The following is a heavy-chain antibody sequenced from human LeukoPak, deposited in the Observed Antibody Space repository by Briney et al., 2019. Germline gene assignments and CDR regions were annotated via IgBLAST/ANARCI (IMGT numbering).Heavy chain of an antibody. D-gene: IGHD2-2*01. CDR3: ARDQFVVVPAAPGGYYYYYGMDV. V-gene: IGHV1-46*01. J-gene: IGHJ6*02. Sequence: ASVKVSCKASGYTFTSYYMHWVRQAPGQGLEWMGIINPSGGSTNYAQKFQGRVTITADESTSTAYMELSSLRSEDTAVYYCARDQFVVVPAAPGGYYYYYGMDVWGQGTTVTVSS. CDR1: GYTFTSYY. CDR2: INPSGGST.